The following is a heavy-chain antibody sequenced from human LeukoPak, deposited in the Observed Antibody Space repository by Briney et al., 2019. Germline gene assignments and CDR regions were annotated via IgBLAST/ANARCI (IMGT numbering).Heavy chain of an antibody. J-gene: IGHJ3*02. V-gene: IGHV4-59*08. CDR3: ARPSIPSAAASALDI. Sequence: PSETLSLTCSVSGGSIGTYCWTWIRQPPGKGLEWIGYIYYTGSTNYNPSLKSRATMSVDTSKSQVSLKMTSVTVADTAVYYCARPSIPSAAASALDIWGQGTMVTVSS. D-gene: IGHD2-2*01. CDR2: IYYTGST. CDR1: GGSIGTYC.